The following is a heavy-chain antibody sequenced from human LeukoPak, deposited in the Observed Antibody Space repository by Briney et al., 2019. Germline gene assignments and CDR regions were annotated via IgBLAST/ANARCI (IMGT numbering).Heavy chain of an antibody. D-gene: IGHD4-17*01. J-gene: IGHJ6*03. V-gene: IGHV1-2*02. CDR3: ARDYGHRVNPLLGYMDV. CDR2: ISPNSGGT. Sequence: ASVKVSCKASGYTFTGYYMHWVRQAPGQGLEWMGWISPNSGGTNYAQKFQGRVTMTRDTSISTAYMELSRLRSDDTAVYYCARDYGHRVNPLLGYMDVWGKGTTVTISS. CDR1: GYTFTGYY.